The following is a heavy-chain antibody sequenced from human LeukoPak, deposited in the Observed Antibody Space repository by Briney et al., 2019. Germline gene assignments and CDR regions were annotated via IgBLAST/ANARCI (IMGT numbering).Heavy chain of an antibody. D-gene: IGHD5-18*01. V-gene: IGHV3-74*01. J-gene: IGHJ3*02. CDR1: GFTFSSYW. Sequence: PGGSLRLSCAASGFTFSSYWMHWVRQAPGKGLVWVSRINSDGSSTSYADSVKGRFTISRDNAKNTLYLKMNSLRAEDTAVYYCAREEGYPDAFDIWGQGTMVTVSS. CDR3: AREEGYPDAFDI. CDR2: INSDGSST.